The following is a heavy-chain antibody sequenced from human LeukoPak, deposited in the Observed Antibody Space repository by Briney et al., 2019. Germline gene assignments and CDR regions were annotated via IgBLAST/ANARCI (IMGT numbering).Heavy chain of an antibody. CDR3: ARAWRGWLDY. V-gene: IGHV3-30*03. J-gene: IGHJ4*02. Sequence: GGSLRLSCAASGFTFSSYGMHWVRQAPGKGLEWVAVISYDGSNKYYADSVKGRFTISRDNSKNTLYLQMNSLRAEDTAVYYCARAWRGWLDYWGQGTLVTVSS. CDR1: GFTFSSYG. CDR2: ISYDGSNK. D-gene: IGHD6-19*01.